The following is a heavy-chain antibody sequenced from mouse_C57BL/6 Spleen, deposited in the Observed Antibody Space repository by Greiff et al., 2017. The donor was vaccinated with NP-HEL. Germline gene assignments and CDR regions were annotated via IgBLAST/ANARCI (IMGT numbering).Heavy chain of an antibody. CDR2: ISSGSSTI. CDR1: GFTFSDYG. V-gene: IGHV5-17*01. J-gene: IGHJ4*01. Sequence: EVKLVESGGGLVKPGGSLKLSCAASGFTFSDYGMHWVRQAPEKGLEWVAYISSGSSTIYYADTVTGRFTISRDNAKNTLFLQMTSLRSEDTAMYYCARREITTGAMDYWGQGTSVTVSS. D-gene: IGHD2-4*01. CDR3: ARREITTGAMDY.